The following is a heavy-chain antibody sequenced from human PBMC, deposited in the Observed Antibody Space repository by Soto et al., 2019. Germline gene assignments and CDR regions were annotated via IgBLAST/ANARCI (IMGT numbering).Heavy chain of an antibody. CDR2: ISYDGSNK. CDR3: ATLGGYSGYDFEFDY. D-gene: IGHD5-12*01. J-gene: IGHJ4*02. V-gene: IGHV3-30*03. Sequence: QVQLVESGGGVVQPGRSLRLSCAASGFTFRSYGMHWVRQAPGKGLEWVAVISYDGSNKYYADSVKGRFTIARDNSKNTLYLQMNSLRAEDTAVYYCATLGGYSGYDFEFDYWGQGTLVTVSS. CDR1: GFTFRSYG.